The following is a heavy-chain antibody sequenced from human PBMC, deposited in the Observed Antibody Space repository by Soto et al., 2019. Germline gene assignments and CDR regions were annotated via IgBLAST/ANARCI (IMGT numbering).Heavy chain of an antibody. Sequence: QVQLVQSGAETKKPGSSVKFSCKTSGGTFSSYAIRWVRQAPGQGLEWMGGIVSLFRTTNYAQKFQGRVTITADTCTYTVYMELSGLRSGDTAVYSCARGGYSSTWSNLLDRSGLDVWGPGTTVTVSS. CDR2: IVSLFRTT. J-gene: IGHJ6*02. CDR1: GGTFSSYA. CDR3: ARGGYSSTWSNLLDRSGLDV. V-gene: IGHV1-69*06. D-gene: IGHD6-13*01.